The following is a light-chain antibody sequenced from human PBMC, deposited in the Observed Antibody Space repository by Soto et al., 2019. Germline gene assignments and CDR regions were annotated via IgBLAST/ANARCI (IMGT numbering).Light chain of an antibody. CDR2: KAS. CDR3: QHYNSYSEA. CDR1: LTISSW. Sequence: IQMTQSPSSLSASVGDRVTITCLSSLTISSWLAWYQQKPGKAPKLLIYKASNLKSGVPSRFNGSGSRTELTITISSLQPDDNATYPCQHYNSYSEALGQGTKVDIK. V-gene: IGKV1-5*03. J-gene: IGKJ1*01.